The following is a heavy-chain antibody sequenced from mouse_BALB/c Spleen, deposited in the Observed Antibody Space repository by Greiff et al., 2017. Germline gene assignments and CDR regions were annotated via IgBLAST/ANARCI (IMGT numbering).Heavy chain of an antibody. D-gene: IGHD1-1*01. CDR3: ARSYYGSSYGAWFAY. Sequence: EVQGVESGGGLVQPGGSRKLSCAASGFTFSSFGMHWVRQAPEKGLEWVAYISSGSSTIYYADTVKGRFTISRDNPKNTLFLQMTSLRSEDTAMYYCARSYYGSSYGAWFAYWGQGTLVTVSA. V-gene: IGHV5-17*02. CDR2: ISSGSSTI. CDR1: GFTFSSFG. J-gene: IGHJ3*01.